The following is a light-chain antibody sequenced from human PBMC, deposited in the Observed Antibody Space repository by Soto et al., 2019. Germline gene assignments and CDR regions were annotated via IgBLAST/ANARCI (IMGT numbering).Light chain of an antibody. J-gene: IGLJ2*01. Sequence: QSVLTQPPSASGTPGQRVTISCSGSSSNIGSHYVYWYQQLPGTAPKLLIYKNNQRPSGVPDRFSGSKSGTSASLAISGRRSEDEADYYCAAWDDSLSPYVVFGGGTKVTVL. V-gene: IGLV1-47*01. CDR3: AAWDDSLSPYVV. CDR2: KNN. CDR1: SSNIGSHY.